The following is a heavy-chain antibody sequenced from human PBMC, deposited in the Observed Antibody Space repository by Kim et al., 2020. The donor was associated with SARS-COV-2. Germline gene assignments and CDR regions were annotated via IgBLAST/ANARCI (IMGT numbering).Heavy chain of an antibody. CDR2: T. D-gene: IGHD2-8*01. V-gene: IGHV4-39*01. Sequence: TFFNPYPRSRLTMAQDTSKNQFSLRLSSVTAADTAVYYCTKPRAWANTFDVWGRGTMVTVSS. CDR3: TKPRAWANTFDV. J-gene: IGHJ3*01.